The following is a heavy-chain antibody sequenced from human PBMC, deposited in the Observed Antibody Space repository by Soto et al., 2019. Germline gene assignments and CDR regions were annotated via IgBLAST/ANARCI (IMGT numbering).Heavy chain of an antibody. CDR1: GFTFDDYA. CDR3: AKEIGVWANAFDI. V-gene: IGHV3-9*01. CDR2: ISWNSGSI. J-gene: IGHJ3*02. Sequence: GGSLRLSCAASGFTFDDYAMHWVRQAPGKGLEWVSGISWNSGSIGYADSVKGRFTISRDNAKNSLYLQMNSLRAEDTALYYCAKEIGVWANAFDIWGQGTMVTVSS. D-gene: IGHD6-13*01.